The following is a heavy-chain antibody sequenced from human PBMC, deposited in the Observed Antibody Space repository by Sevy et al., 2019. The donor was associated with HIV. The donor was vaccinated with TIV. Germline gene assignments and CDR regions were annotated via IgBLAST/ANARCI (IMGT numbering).Heavy chain of an antibody. CDR3: AGQLSGWYNWFDP. D-gene: IGHD6-19*01. J-gene: IGHJ5*02. CDR1: GSTFSGYY. CDR2: INPHSGDT. V-gene: IGHV1-2*06. Sequence: ASVKFSCTTSGSTFSGYYIQWVRQAPGQGPEWMGRINPHSGDTKYAQKFQVRVTMTRDTSIKTAYMELTRLTSDETAMYYCAGQLSGWYNWFDPWGQGTLVTVSS.